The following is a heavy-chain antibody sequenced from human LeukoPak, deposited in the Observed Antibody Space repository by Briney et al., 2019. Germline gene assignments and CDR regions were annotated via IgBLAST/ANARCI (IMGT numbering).Heavy chain of an antibody. Sequence: GRSLRLSCAASVFTFSSYWMHGVRQAPGKGLVWVSRINIDVSSTSYADSVRGRFTIYRHNAKNTLYLQMNSLRAEDPAVYYCASRRVWTSHACDIWGQGQMVTVSS. CDR2: INIDVSST. CDR1: VFTFSSYW. V-gene: IGHV3-74*01. CDR3: ASRRVWTSHACDI. J-gene: IGHJ3*02. D-gene: IGHD3/OR15-3a*01.